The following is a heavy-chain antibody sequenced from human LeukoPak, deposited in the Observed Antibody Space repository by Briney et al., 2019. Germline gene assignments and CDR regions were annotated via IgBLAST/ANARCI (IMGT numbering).Heavy chain of an antibody. CDR1: GGSISSYY. CDR2: INHSGST. CDR3: ARGWGVYFDY. V-gene: IGHV4-34*01. Sequence: SETLSLTCTVSGGSISSYYWSWIRQPPGKGLEWIGEINHSGSTNYNPSLKSRVTISVDTSKNQFSLKLSSVTAADTAVYYCARGWGVYFDYWGQGTLVTVSS. D-gene: IGHD3-16*01. J-gene: IGHJ4*02.